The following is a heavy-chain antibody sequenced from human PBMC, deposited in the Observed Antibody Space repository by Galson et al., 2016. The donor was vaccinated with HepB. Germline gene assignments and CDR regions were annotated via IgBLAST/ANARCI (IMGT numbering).Heavy chain of an antibody. V-gene: IGHV3-23*01. Sequence: SLRLSCAASGFTFSSYAMSWVRQAPGKGLEWVSTISGSGYNTYYADSVKGRFTITRDNSKNTLYLQMNSLRAEDTAVYYCAKSQPGYSSRWYTLPIDAFDIWGQGTMVTVSS. J-gene: IGHJ3*02. CDR2: ISGSGYNT. D-gene: IGHD6-19*01. CDR1: GFTFSSYA. CDR3: AKSQPGYSSRWYTLPIDAFDI.